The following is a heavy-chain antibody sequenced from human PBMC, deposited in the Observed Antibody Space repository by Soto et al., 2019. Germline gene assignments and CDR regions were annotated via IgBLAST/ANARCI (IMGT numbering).Heavy chain of an antibody. V-gene: IGHV1-8*02. CDR3: AREKSSRYDH. CDR2: MNPNSGNT. Sequence: ASVKVSCKASGYTFTNYAMHWVRQATGQGLEWMGWMNPNSGNTVYAQKFQGRVTMTRNTSISTAYMELSSLRSEDTAGYYCAREKSSRYDHWGQRTLVTVSS. CDR1: GYTFTNYA. J-gene: IGHJ5*02. D-gene: IGHD6-13*01.